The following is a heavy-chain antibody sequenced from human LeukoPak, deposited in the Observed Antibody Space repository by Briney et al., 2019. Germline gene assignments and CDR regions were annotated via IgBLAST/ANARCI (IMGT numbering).Heavy chain of an antibody. D-gene: IGHD2-21*02. V-gene: IGHV4-59*12. Sequence: SETLSLTCTVSGGSISSYYWSWIRQPPGKGLEWIGYIYYSGSTNYNPSIKSRVTISVDTSKNQFSLKLSSVTAADTAVYYGARLAYCGGDCYDYDYWGQGTLVTVSS. CDR2: IYYSGST. J-gene: IGHJ4*02. CDR3: ARLAYCGGDCYDYDY. CDR1: GGSISSYY.